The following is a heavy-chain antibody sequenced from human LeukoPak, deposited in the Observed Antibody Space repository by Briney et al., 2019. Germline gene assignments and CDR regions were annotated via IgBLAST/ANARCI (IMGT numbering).Heavy chain of an antibody. J-gene: IGHJ5*02. CDR1: GVIVSRNF. Sequence: GGSVRLSCAASGVIVSRNFMSWVRQAPGKGLQWVAIMYAGGTTDYSDSVRGRFHISRDSSINTLSLQINSLRVEDTAVYYCARGSGSGWPLDRWGQGALVTVSS. CDR3: ARGSGSGWPLDR. CDR2: MYAGGTT. V-gene: IGHV3-53*01. D-gene: IGHD6-19*01.